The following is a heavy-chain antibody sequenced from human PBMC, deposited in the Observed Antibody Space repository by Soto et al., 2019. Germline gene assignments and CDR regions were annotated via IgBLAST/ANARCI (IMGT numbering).Heavy chain of an antibody. CDR1: GFTFSSLG. Sequence: QVQLVESGGGVVQPGRSLRLSCEASGFTFSSLGMHWVRQAPGKGLEWVAIISSDGNSKYYADSVKGRFTISRDNSKNTLDRQLNSLRSEDTAVYYCAKEVGDSRDCPLDYWCQGTMVTVSS. J-gene: IGHJ4*02. D-gene: IGHD4-17*01. CDR2: ISSDGNSK. V-gene: IGHV3-30*18. CDR3: AKEVGDSRDCPLDY.